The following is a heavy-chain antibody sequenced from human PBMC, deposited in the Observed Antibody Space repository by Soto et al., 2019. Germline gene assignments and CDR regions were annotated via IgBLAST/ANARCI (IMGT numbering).Heavy chain of an antibody. V-gene: IGHV1-18*01. D-gene: IGHD2-21*02. J-gene: IGHJ6*02. CDR1: GYTFTSYG. Sequence: QVHLVQSGAEVKKPGASVKVSCKTSGYTFTSYGISWVRQAPGQGLEWLGWISGYDGRTNLAQKVQDRVTMTTDTSTSTVYMELMSLRFYDTAVYYCAREGDVPYYYYGMDVWGQGTTVTVSS. CDR3: AREGDVPYYYYGMDV. CDR2: ISGYDGRT.